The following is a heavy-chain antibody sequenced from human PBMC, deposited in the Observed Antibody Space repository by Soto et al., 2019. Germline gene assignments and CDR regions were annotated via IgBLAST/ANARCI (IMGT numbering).Heavy chain of an antibody. V-gene: IGHV1-18*01. CDR3: ARGYYYGSGRPTPGGMDV. CDR2: ISTYTGNT. Sequence: QVHLVQSGAEVKKPGASVKVSCKASGYTFTNYDINWVRQAPGQGLEWMGWISTYTGNTNYAQKLQGRVTITTDTPTXTXYMELKSLRSDDTAVYYCARGYYYGSGRPTPGGMDVWGQGTTVTVSS. J-gene: IGHJ6*02. CDR1: GYTFTNYD. D-gene: IGHD3-10*01.